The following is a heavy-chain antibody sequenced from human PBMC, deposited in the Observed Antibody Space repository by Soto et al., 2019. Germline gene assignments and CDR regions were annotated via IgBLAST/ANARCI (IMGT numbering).Heavy chain of an antibody. J-gene: IGHJ4*02. CDR2: IYTAGST. Sequence: GGSLRLSCAASGFTVSNNYMSWVRQAPGKGLEWVSVIYTAGSTYYADSVKGRFTISRDNSKNTLYLQMNSLRAEDTAVYYCATRSSGWYFDYWGQGTLVTVSS. V-gene: IGHV3-53*01. CDR1: GFTVSNNY. CDR3: ATRSSGWYFDY. D-gene: IGHD6-19*01.